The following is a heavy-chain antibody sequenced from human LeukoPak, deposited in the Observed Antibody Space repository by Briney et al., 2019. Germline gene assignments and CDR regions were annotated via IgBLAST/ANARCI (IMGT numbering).Heavy chain of an antibody. J-gene: IGHJ6*03. Sequence: EASVKVSCKAPGYIFATYYMHWVRQAPGQGLEWMGIINPSGGSTSYAQMLQGRVTITSDMSTSTVYLELSSLTSEDPAVYYCARGAYNYYMDVWGKGTTVTVSS. V-gene: IGHV1-46*04. D-gene: IGHD3-16*01. CDR1: GYIFATYY. CDR2: INPSGGST. CDR3: ARGAYNYYMDV.